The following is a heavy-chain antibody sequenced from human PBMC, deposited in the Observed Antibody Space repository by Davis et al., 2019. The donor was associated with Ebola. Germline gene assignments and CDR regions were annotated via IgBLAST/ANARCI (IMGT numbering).Heavy chain of an antibody. D-gene: IGHD6-6*01. J-gene: IGHJ5*02. CDR2: ISDSGGST. CDR1: GFTFSSYA. Sequence: GESLKISCAASGFTFSSYAMSWVRQAPGKGLEWVSAISDSGGSTYYADSVKGRFTISRDNSKNTLYLQMNSLRAEDTAVYYCAKGVAARVLNWFDPWGQGTLVTVSS. CDR3: AKGVAARVLNWFDP. V-gene: IGHV3-23*01.